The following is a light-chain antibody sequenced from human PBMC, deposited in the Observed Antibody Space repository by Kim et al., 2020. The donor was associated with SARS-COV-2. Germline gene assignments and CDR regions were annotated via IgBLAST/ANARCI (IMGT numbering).Light chain of an antibody. CDR1: SSDVGSYNL. Sequence: GQSITSSCTGTSSDVGSYNLVSWYQQHPGKAPKLMIYEVSKRPSGVSNRFSGSKSGNTASLTISGLQAEDEADYSCCSYAGSSTWVFGGGTKLTVL. V-gene: IGLV2-23*02. CDR2: EVS. CDR3: CSYAGSSTWV. J-gene: IGLJ3*02.